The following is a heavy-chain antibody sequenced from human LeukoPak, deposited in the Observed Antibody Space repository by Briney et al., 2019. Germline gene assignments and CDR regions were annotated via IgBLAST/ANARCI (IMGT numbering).Heavy chain of an antibody. Sequence: GASVKVSCKASGYTFTSYGISWVRQAPGQGLEWMGWINPNSGGTNYAQKFQGRVTMTRDASISTAYMELSRLRSDDTAVYYCARGVGRAAAAHYYFDYWGQGTLVTVSS. CDR2: INPNSGGT. V-gene: IGHV1-2*02. D-gene: IGHD6-13*01. CDR3: ARGVGRAAAAHYYFDY. CDR1: GYTFTSYG. J-gene: IGHJ4*02.